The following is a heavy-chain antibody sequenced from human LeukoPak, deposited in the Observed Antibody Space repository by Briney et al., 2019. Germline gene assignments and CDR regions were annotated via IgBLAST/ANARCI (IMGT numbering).Heavy chain of an antibody. Sequence: GGSLRLSCAASGFTFSSYAMSWVRQAPGKGLEWVSAISGSGGSTYYADSVKGRFTISRDNSKNTLYLQMNSLRAEDTAVYYCARTRRRDYYGMDVWGQGTTVTVSS. CDR2: ISGSGGST. CDR3: ARTRRRDYYGMDV. J-gene: IGHJ6*02. V-gene: IGHV3-23*01. D-gene: IGHD1/OR15-1a*01. CDR1: GFTFSSYA.